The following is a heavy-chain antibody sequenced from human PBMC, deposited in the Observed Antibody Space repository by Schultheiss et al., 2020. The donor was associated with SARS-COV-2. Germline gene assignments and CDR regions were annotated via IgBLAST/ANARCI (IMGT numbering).Heavy chain of an antibody. J-gene: IGHJ6*03. Sequence: GGSLRLSCAASGFTFSSYGMHWVRQAPGKGLEWVAVIWYDGSNKYYADSVKGRFTISRDNSKNTLYLQMNSLRAEDTAVYYCARETLWDTAETYYYYMDVWGKGTTVTVSS. CDR3: ARETLWDTAETYYYYMDV. V-gene: IGHV3-33*01. CDR2: IWYDGSNK. CDR1: GFTFSSYG. D-gene: IGHD5-18*01.